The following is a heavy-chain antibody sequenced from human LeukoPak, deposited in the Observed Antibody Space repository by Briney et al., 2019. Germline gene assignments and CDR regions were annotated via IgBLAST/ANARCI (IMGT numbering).Heavy chain of an antibody. J-gene: IGHJ4*02. D-gene: IGHD3-22*01. CDR3: ARSYDSSGYSLDY. CDR2: IIPIFGTA. Sequence: SVKVSCKASGYTFTGYYMHWVRQAPGQGLEWMGGIIPIFGTANYAQKFQGRVTITTDESTSTAYMELSSLRSEDTAVYYCARSYDSSGYSLDYWGQGTLVTVSS. V-gene: IGHV1-69*05. CDR1: GYTFTGYY.